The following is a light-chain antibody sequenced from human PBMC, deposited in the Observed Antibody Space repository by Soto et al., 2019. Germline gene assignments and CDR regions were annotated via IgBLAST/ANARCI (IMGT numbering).Light chain of an antibody. Sequence: ELVLTQSPGTLSLSPGERATLSCRASQSVSRNYLAWYQQKPGQAPRLLIYDTSTRATGIPDRFSGSGSGTDFTLTISRLEPEDFAVYSCQQYGSSPLTFGGGTKVDIK. V-gene: IGKV3-20*01. CDR3: QQYGSSPLT. J-gene: IGKJ4*01. CDR2: DTS. CDR1: QSVSRNY.